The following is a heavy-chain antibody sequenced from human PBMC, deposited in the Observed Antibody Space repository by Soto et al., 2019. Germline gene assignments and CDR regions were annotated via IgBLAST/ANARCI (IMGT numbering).Heavy chain of an antibody. D-gene: IGHD6-19*01. CDR2: ISYDGSNK. CDR1: GFTFSSYA. CDR3: ARASRKGYSSGWYRGGVDY. J-gene: IGHJ4*02. V-gene: IGHV3-30-3*01. Sequence: QVQLVESGGGVVQPGRSLRLSCAASGFTFSSYAMHWVRQAPGKGLEWVAVISYDGSNKYYADSLKGRFTISRDNSKNTLYLPMNSLRAEDTAVYYCARASRKGYSSGWYRGGVDYWGQGTLVTVSS.